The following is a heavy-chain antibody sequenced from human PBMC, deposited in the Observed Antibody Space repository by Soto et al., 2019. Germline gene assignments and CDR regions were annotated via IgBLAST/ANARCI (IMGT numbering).Heavy chain of an antibody. Sequence: EVQLLESGGGLGQPGGSQRLSCAASGFTFSGYAMTWVRQAPGKGLEWVSSISGSGANTYYADSVKGRFTISRDNSKNTLSLQMTSLRADDTAVYYCAKSPDFYYDGMDVWGQGTTVTVSS. CDR2: ISGSGANT. CDR1: GFTFSGYA. CDR3: AKSPDFYYDGMDV. V-gene: IGHV3-23*01. J-gene: IGHJ6*02.